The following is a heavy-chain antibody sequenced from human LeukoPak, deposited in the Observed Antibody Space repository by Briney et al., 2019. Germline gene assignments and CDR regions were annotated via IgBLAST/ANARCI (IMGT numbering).Heavy chain of an antibody. J-gene: IGHJ4*02. CDR3: ARLSRGYSGSY. CDR2: INHSGST. D-gene: IGHD1-26*01. CDR1: GGSFSGYY. V-gene: IGHV4-34*01. Sequence: TPSETLSLTCAVYGGSFSGYYWSWIRQPPGKGLEWIGEINHSGSTNYNPSLKSRVTISVDTSKNQFSLKLSSVTAADTAVYYCARLSRGYSGSYWGQGTLVTV.